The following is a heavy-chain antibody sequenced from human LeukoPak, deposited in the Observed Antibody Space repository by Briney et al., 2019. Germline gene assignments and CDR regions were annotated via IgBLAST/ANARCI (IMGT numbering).Heavy chain of an antibody. V-gene: IGHV4-39*01. Sequence: SETLSLTCTVSGGSIISSSYYWGWIRQPPGKGLEWIGSIYYSGSTYYNPSLKSRVTISADTSRNQFSLKLSSVTAADTTVYYCARHSEAVRRGLGWFDPWGQGTLVTVSS. CDR3: ARHSEAVRRGLGWFDP. J-gene: IGHJ5*02. D-gene: IGHD6-6*01. CDR2: IYYSGST. CDR1: GGSIISSSYY.